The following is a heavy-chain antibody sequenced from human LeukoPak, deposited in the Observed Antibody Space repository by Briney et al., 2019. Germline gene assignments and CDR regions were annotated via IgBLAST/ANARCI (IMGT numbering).Heavy chain of an antibody. D-gene: IGHD6-19*01. CDR1: GSSISSYY. V-gene: IGHV4-4*07. CDR3: ARPYAAVAGIGFDY. J-gene: IGHJ4*02. Sequence: SETLSLTCTVSGSSISSYYWSWIRQPAGKGLEWIGRIYSSGSTNYNPSLKSRVTMSVDTSKNQFSLKLSSVTAADTAVYYCARPYAAVAGIGFDYWGQGTLVTVSS. CDR2: IYSSGST.